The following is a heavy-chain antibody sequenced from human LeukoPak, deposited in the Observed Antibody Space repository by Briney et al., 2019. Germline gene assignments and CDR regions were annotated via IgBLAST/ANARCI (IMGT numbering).Heavy chain of an antibody. J-gene: IGHJ5*02. V-gene: IGHV4-38-2*02. CDR3: ARDSSSWHNWFDP. D-gene: IGHD6-13*01. CDR1: GYSISSGYY. Sequence: PSETLSLTCAVSGYSISSGYYWGWIRQPPGKGLEWIGSIYHSGSTYYNPSLKSRVTISVDTSKSQFSLKLSSVTAADTAVYYCARDSSSWHNWFDPWGQGTLVTVSS. CDR2: IYHSGST.